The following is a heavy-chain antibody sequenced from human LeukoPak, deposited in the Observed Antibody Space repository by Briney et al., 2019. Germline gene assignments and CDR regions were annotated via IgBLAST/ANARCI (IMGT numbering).Heavy chain of an antibody. CDR1: GFTFSSYG. D-gene: IGHD3-22*01. CDR3: ARVPYEGNYYYYMDV. Sequence: PGGSLRLSCAASGFTFSSYGMHWVRQAPGKGLEWVAVISYDGSNKYYADFVKGRFTISRDNSKNTLYLQMNSLRAEDTAVYYCARVPYEGNYYYYMDVWGKGTTVTVSS. J-gene: IGHJ6*03. V-gene: IGHV3-30*19. CDR2: ISYDGSNK.